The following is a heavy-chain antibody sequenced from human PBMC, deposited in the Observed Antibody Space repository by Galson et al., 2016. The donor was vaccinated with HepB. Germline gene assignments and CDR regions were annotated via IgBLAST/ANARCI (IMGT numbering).Heavy chain of an antibody. D-gene: IGHD5/OR15-5a*01. CDR1: AFTVSNNH. V-gene: IGHV3-66*02. Sequence: SLRLSCAGSAFTVSNNHMSWVRQAPGKGLEWVSVLGSGGRIFYADSVKGRFTISRDNSMNTVFLQMNSLRPEETAVYYCLPSVPEYYMDRWGTGTTVTVSS. J-gene: IGHJ6*03. CDR3: LPSVPEYYMDR. CDR2: LGSGGRI.